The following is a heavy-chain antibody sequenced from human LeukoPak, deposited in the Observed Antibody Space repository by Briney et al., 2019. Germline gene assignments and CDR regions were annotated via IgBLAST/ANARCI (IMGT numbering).Heavy chain of an antibody. CDR1: GFTFSSYA. Sequence: GGSLRLSCAASGFTFSSYALSWVRQAPGKGLEWVSGISDSGGSTYYADSVKGRFTISRDNSKNTLYLRMNSLRAEDTAVYYCAKDLAHYVWGSYPVDYWGQGTLVTVSS. J-gene: IGHJ4*02. CDR3: AKDLAHYVWGSYPVDY. D-gene: IGHD3-16*02. CDR2: ISDSGGST. V-gene: IGHV3-23*01.